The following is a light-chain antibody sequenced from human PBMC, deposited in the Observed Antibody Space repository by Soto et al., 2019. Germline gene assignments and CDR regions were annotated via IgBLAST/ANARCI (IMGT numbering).Light chain of an antibody. CDR1: RSNIGAGYD. V-gene: IGLV1-40*01. CDR2: GNT. CDR3: QSYDRSLSGYV. J-gene: IGLJ1*01. Sequence: QSVLTQPPSVSGAPGQRVTISCTGSRSNIGAGYDVHWYQHLPGTAPKLLIYGNTNRPSGVPDRFSGSKSGTSASLAITGLLAEDEADCYCQSYDRSLSGYVFGTGTKLTVL.